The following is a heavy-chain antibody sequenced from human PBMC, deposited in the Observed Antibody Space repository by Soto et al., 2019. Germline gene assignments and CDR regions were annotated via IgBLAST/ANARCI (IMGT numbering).Heavy chain of an antibody. CDR1: RFTISGHA. D-gene: IGHD2-15*01. CDR3: LDV. Sequence: GGSLGLSCAACRFTISGHAMHWVRQAPGKGLEWLAVISYDGSDKFYGDSVKGRFTISRDNSKNTLFLQVNSLRGKYSSPRGGLDVWGQGTPVTVSS. V-gene: IGHV3-30*03. CDR2: ISYDGSDK. J-gene: IGHJ6*02.